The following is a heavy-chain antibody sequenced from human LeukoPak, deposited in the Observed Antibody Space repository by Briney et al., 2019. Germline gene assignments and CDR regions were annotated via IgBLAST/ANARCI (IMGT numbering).Heavy chain of an antibody. V-gene: IGHV3-30*02. Sequence: GGSLRLSCAAPGFTFSSYGIHWVRQAPGKGLEWVASIRYDGSNKYHADSVKGRFTISRDNSKNTLYLQMNSLRVEDTAVYYCARTYFDFWSNYLAWFDPWGQGTLVTVSS. CDR1: GFTFSSYG. CDR3: ARTYFDFWSNYLAWFDP. J-gene: IGHJ5*02. D-gene: IGHD3-3*01. CDR2: IRYDGSNK.